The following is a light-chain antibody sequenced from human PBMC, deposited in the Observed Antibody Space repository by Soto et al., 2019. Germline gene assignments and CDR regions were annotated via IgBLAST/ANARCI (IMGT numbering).Light chain of an antibody. CDR3: GTWDSSLSAWV. J-gene: IGLJ7*01. CDR2: AND. CDR1: SSNIGNDY. Sequence: QSALTQPPSVSAAPGQKVTISCSGSSSNIGNDYVSWYQQLPGTAPKLLISANDKRPSGIPDRFSGSKSGTSATLGITGLQTGDEADYYCGTWDSSLSAWVFGGGTQLTVL. V-gene: IGLV1-51*02.